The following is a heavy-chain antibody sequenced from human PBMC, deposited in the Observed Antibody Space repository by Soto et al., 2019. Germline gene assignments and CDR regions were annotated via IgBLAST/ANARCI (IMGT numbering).Heavy chain of an antibody. J-gene: IGHJ4*02. CDR1: GGSINTNTYY. CDR3: ARVISSRDEYFDY. CDR2: MSRSGTT. Sequence: SETLSLTCAVSGGSINTNTYYWGWIRQPPGKGLEWIGSMSRSGTTHYNPSLKSRLTMSVDKPKNQFSLNLTSVTAADTAVYYCARVISSRDEYFDYWGQGTTVTVSS. D-gene: IGHD2-2*01. V-gene: IGHV4-39*07.